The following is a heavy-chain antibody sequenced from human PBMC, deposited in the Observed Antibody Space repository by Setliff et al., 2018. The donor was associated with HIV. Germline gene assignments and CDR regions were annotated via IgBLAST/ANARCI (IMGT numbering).Heavy chain of an antibody. CDR1: GFTFSRYS. Sequence: PGGSLRLSCTASGFTFSRYSMNWVRQAPGKGLEWVAFIRCDGSNEYYADSVKGRFTISRDNAKNSLHLQMNSLRAEDTALYHCVTVGDYDSSGYYRYWGQGTLVTVSS. J-gene: IGHJ4*02. CDR2: IRCDGSNE. D-gene: IGHD3-22*01. CDR3: VTVGDYDSSGYYRY. V-gene: IGHV3-30*02.